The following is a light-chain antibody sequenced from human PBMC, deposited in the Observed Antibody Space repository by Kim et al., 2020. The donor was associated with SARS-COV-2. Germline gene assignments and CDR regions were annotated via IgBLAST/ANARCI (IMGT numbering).Light chain of an antibody. CDR2: GKN. Sequence: SYELTQDPAVSVALGQTVRITCQGDSLRSYYATWYQQKPGQAPILVIYGKNNRPSGIPDRFSGSSSGKTASLTITGTQAGDEADYYCNSRDRNDNVVFG. J-gene: IGLJ2*01. CDR3: NSRDRNDNVV. CDR1: SLRSYY. V-gene: IGLV3-19*01.